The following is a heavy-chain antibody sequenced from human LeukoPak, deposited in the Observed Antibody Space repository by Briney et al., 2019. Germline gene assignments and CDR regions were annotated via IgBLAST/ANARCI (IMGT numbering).Heavy chain of an antibody. CDR3: ASLDGSTAAAGPPEYFQH. Sequence: GESLKTSCKGSGYSFTSYWISWVRQMPGKGLEWMGRIDPSDSYTNYSPSFQGHVTISADKSISTAYLQWSSLKASDTAMYYCASLDGSTAAAGPPEYFQHWGQGTLVTVSS. CDR1: GYSFTSYW. CDR2: IDPSDSYT. D-gene: IGHD6-13*01. V-gene: IGHV5-10-1*01. J-gene: IGHJ1*01.